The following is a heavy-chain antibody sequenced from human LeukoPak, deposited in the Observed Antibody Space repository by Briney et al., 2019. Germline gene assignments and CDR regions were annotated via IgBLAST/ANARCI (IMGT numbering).Heavy chain of an antibody. CDR2: FDPEDGET. Sequence: EASVKVSCKVSGYTLTELSMHWVRQAPGKGLEWMEGFDPEDGETIYAQKFQGRVTMTEDTSTDTAYMELSSLRSEDTAVYFCATDYYGSGSYSPQAFDIWGQGTMVTVSS. CDR3: ATDYYGSGSYSPQAFDI. CDR1: GYTLTELS. D-gene: IGHD3-10*01. J-gene: IGHJ3*02. V-gene: IGHV1-24*01.